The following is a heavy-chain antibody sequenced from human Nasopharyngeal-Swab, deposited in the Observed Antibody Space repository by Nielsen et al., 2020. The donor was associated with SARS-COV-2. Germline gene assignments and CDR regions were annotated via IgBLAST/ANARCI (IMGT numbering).Heavy chain of an antibody. D-gene: IGHD4-17*01. Sequence: ASVKVSCKASGYTFTSYDVNWVRQATGQGLEWMGWMNPDSGNTDYAQTFQGRVTMTRDTSISTAYMELSSLRSEDTAVYYCARRYRSYGDYAFDYWGQGTLVTVS. V-gene: IGHV1-8*01. CDR1: GYTFTSYD. J-gene: IGHJ4*02. CDR3: ARRYRSYGDYAFDY. CDR2: MNPDSGNT.